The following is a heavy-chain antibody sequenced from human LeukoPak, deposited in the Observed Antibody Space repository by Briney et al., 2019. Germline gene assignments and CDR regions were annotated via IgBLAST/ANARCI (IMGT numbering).Heavy chain of an antibody. J-gene: IGHJ6*03. D-gene: IGHD2-15*01. V-gene: IGHV3-74*01. CDR3: ARVPGGNSYYYYMDV. Sequence: PGGSLRLSCAASGFTFSDYYMSWIRQAPGKGLVWVSRINSDGSSTSYADSVKGRFTISRDNAKNTLYLQMNSLRAEDTAVYYCARVPGGNSYYYYMDVWGKGTTVTISS. CDR1: GFTFSDYY. CDR2: INSDGSST.